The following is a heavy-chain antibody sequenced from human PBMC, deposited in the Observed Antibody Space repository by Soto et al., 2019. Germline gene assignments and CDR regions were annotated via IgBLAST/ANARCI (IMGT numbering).Heavy chain of an antibody. V-gene: IGHV4-30-4*01. D-gene: IGHD3-22*01. J-gene: IGHJ4*02. Sequence: QVQLQESGPGLVKPSQTLSLTCTVSGGSISSGDFFWNWIRQSPGKGLEWIGYIYYNGDTSYNPSLKTRVALSLDTSKNQFSLQITSVTAADAAVYYCARRYYYDSRGYYGFDFWGQGTLVTVSS. CDR2: IYYNGDT. CDR1: GGSISSGDFF. CDR3: ARRYYYDSRGYYGFDF.